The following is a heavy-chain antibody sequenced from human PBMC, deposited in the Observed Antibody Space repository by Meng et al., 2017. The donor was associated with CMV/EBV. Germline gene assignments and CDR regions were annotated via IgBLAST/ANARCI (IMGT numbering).Heavy chain of an antibody. Sequence: GESLKISCASSGFTVSSNYMSWVRQAQGKGLEWVSVIYSGGSTYYADSVKGRFTISRDNSKNTLYLQMISLRAEDTAVYYCARDVGTHDYDFWSGPWQSYGMDVWGQGTTVTVSS. CDR3: ARDVGTHDYDFWSGPWQSYGMDV. J-gene: IGHJ6*02. V-gene: IGHV3-66*02. CDR2: IYSGGST. CDR1: GFTVSSNY. D-gene: IGHD3-3*01.